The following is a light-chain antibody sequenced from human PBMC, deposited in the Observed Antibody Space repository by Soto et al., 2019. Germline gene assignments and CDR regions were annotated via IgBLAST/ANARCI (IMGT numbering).Light chain of an antibody. CDR1: QSIRSGA. CDR2: GAS. J-gene: IGKJ4*01. CDR3: HQYGSSPLT. Sequence: EIVLTQSPGTLSLSPGERATLSCRASQSIRSGALAWYQQKPGQAPRLVIYGASSRATGIPDRFSGSGSGTDFTLTISRLEPEDFAVYYCHQYGSSPLTFGGGTKVEIK. V-gene: IGKV3-20*01.